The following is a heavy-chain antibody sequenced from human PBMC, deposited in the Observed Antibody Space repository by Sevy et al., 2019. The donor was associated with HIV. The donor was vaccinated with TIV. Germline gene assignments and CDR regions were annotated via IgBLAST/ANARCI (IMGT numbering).Heavy chain of an antibody. V-gene: IGHV1-24*01. CDR1: GYTLSKLS. CDR3: ATLDFWSDYPLYGMDV. J-gene: IGHJ6*02. Sequence: ASVKVSCMVSGYTLSKLSMHWVRQAPGKGPEWMGGFDPEDGETIYAQKFQGRVTMTEDTSTDTAYMELSNLRSEDTAVYYCATLDFWSDYPLYGMDVWGQGTTVTVSS. CDR2: FDPEDGET. D-gene: IGHD3-3*01.